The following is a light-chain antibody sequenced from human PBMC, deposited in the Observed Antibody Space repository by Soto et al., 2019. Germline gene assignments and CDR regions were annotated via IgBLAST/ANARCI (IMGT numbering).Light chain of an antibody. J-gene: IGKJ4*01. CDR3: QQYEAYPLT. CDR2: KSS. CDR1: QSINSW. V-gene: IGKV1-5*03. Sequence: DIQLSQSPSTLSASVGDRVTITCRASQSINSWLAWYQQKPGKAPKLLVYKSSSLESGVPSRFSGSGSGTEFTLTISTQQPDDFATYYCQQYEAYPLTFGGGTKVEI.